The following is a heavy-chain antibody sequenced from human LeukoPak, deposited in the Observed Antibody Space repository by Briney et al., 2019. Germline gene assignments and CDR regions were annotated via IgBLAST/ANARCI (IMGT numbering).Heavy chain of an antibody. CDR2: INPHNGDT. V-gene: IGHV1-2*02. Sequence: ASVKVSCKASGYTFIGYYLHWVRQAPGQGLEWMGWINPHNGDTNYAQKFQGRVTMTRDTPITTAYMELSRLKSDDTAVYYCATVRDIVVGGGPYYFDYWSQGTLVTVPS. J-gene: IGHJ4*02. CDR3: ATVRDIVVGGGPYYFDY. D-gene: IGHD2-15*01. CDR1: GYTFIGYY.